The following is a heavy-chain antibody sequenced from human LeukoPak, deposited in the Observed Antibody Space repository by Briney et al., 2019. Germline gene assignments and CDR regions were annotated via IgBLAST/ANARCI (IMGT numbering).Heavy chain of an antibody. CDR1: GFTFSSYA. V-gene: IGHV3-23*01. CDR2: ISGSGGST. Sequence: GESLRLSCAASGFTFSSYAMSWVRQAPGKGLEWVSAISGSGGSTYYADSVKGRFTISRDNSKNTLYLQMNSLRAEDTAVYYCAKDTTMVRGAVYYFDYWGQGTLVTVSS. J-gene: IGHJ4*02. CDR3: AKDTTMVRGAVYYFDY. D-gene: IGHD3-10*01.